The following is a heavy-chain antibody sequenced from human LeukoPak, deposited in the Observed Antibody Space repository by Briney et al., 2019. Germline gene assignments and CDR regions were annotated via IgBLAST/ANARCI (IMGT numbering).Heavy chain of an antibody. CDR2: ISGSGGST. D-gene: IGHD6-13*01. CDR1: GFTFSSYA. V-gene: IGHV3-23*01. J-gene: IGHJ4*02. CDR3: AKDPRYSSSWYYFDY. Sequence: GGSLRLSCAASGFTFSSYAMSWVRQAPGKGLEWVSAISGSGGSTYYADSVKGRFTISRDNSKNTLFLQMNSLRAEDTAVYYCAKDPRYSSSWYYFDYWGQGTLVTVSS.